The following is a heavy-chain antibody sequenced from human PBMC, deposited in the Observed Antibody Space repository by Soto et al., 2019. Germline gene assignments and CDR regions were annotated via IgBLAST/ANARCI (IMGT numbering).Heavy chain of an antibody. D-gene: IGHD4-4*01. CDR1: LPYHYKK. CDR2: IRNKANSYTT. Sequence: LPYHYKKKDLVRQAPGKGLEWVGRIRNKANSYTTEYAASVKDRFTSSRDDSRNSLYLQMNSLKTEDTAMYYCTRAGILTTQSYFDYCGGGTLVTVSS. J-gene: IGHJ4*02. V-gene: IGHV3-72*01. CDR3: TRAGILTTQSYFDY.